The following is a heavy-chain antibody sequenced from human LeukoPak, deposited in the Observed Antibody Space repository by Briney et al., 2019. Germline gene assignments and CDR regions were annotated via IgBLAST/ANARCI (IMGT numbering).Heavy chain of an antibody. CDR1: GFTFNDYY. V-gene: IGHV3-11*01. CDR2: INIGGTNT. CDR3: ATDGAGFDT. J-gene: IGHJ5*02. Sequence: GGSLRLSCAASGFTFNDYYMSWIRQAPGKGLEWLSYINIGGTNTHYADSVKGRFTITRDNAKKSLYLEMNNLRAEDTAVYYCATDGAGFDTWGQGVLVTVSS.